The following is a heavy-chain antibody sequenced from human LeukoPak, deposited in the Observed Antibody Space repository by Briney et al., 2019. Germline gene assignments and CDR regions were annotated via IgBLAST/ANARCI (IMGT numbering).Heavy chain of an antibody. CDR1: GFTFSSYT. CDR3: AKEALSGTWYFDL. J-gene: IGHJ2*01. V-gene: IGHV3-43*01. Sequence: GGSLRLSCAASGFTFSSYTMHWVRQAPGKGLEWVSLISWDGGSTYYADSVKGRFTISRDNSKNSLYLQMNSLRTEDTALYYCAKEALSGTWYFDLWGRGTLVTVSS. D-gene: IGHD3-10*01. CDR2: ISWDGGST.